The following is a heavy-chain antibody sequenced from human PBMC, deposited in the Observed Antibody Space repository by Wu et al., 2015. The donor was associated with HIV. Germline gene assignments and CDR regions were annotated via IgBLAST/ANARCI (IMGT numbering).Heavy chain of an antibody. CDR2: FIPTFGTT. CDR1: GDAFSTFA. CDR3: ARHSPSGWNYFDD. D-gene: IGHD2-15*01. Sequence: QVQLVQSGAAVKKPGSSMNVSCKTSGDAFSTFAMSWVRQAPGQGLEWMGVFIPTFGTTTYAQKFQDRVTITADTSTNTVYMEVRSLRSEDTAVYYCARHSPSGWNYFDDWGQGAPVSSPQ. J-gene: IGHJ4*02. V-gene: IGHV1-69*14.